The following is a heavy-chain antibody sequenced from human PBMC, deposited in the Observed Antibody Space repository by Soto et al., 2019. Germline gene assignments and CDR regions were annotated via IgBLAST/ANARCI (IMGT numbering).Heavy chain of an antibody. Sequence: HPGGSLRLSCAASGFTFSSYGMHWVRQAPGKGLEWVAVISYDGSNKYYADSVKGRFTISRDNSKNTLYLQMNSLRAEDTAVYYCAKGQRQYDFWSGYYTVDYWGQGTLVTVSS. D-gene: IGHD3-3*01. V-gene: IGHV3-30*18. CDR3: AKGQRQYDFWSGYYTVDY. J-gene: IGHJ4*02. CDR1: GFTFSSYG. CDR2: ISYDGSNK.